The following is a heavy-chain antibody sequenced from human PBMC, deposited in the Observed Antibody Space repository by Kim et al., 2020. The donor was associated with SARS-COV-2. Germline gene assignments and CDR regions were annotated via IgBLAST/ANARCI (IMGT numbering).Heavy chain of an antibody. CDR2: ISYAGSNK. D-gene: IGHD1-26*01. Sequence: GGSLRLSCAASGFTFSSYGMHRIRQAPVKGREWMAVISYAGSNKYTAYSVKGRFTISRDNSKNTLYLQMNSLRAEDTAVYYCARQLGGSYYTGFDYWGQGPLFTVSS. CDR3: ARQLGGSYYTGFDY. J-gene: IGHJ4*02. V-gene: IGHV3-33*05. CDR1: GFTFSSYG.